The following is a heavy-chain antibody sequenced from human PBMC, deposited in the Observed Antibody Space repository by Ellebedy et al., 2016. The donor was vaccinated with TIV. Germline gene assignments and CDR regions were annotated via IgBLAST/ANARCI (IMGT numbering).Heavy chain of an antibody. J-gene: IGHJ4*02. CDR1: GFTFRSYV. CDR2: ITGSGSFT. CDR3: AKGRASGTYPCSDY. Sequence: GGSLRLSXAASGFTFRSYVMMWVRQAPGKGLEWVSAITGSGSFTTYADSVKGRFTISRDNSKNTLYLQMNSLRTEDTAMYHCAKGRASGTYPCSDYWGQGTLITVSS. V-gene: IGHV3-23*01. D-gene: IGHD3-10*01.